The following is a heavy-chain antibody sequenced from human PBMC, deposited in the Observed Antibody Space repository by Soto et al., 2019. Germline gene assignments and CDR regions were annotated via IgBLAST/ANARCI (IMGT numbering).Heavy chain of an antibody. Sequence: GSLRLSCAASGFTFSSYGMHWVRQAPGKGLEWVAVIWYDGSNKYYADSVKGRFTISRDNSKNTLYLQMNSLRAEDTAVYYCARGDYYDSSGYYPVSPYWGQGTLVTVSS. D-gene: IGHD3-22*01. CDR3: ARGDYYDSSGYYPVSPY. CDR1: GFTFSSYG. V-gene: IGHV3-33*01. J-gene: IGHJ4*02. CDR2: IWYDGSNK.